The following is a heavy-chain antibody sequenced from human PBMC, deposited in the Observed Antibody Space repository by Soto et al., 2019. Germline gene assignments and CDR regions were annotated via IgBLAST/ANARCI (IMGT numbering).Heavy chain of an antibody. CDR3: ARSPANHYGLDV. CDR2: IDPSGGTT. D-gene: IGHD2-2*01. V-gene: IGHV1-46*01. J-gene: IGHJ6*02. CDR1: GYTFTRDH. Sequence: AAVKVSCKASGYTFTRDHIHWERQAPGQGLEWMGIIDPSGGTTNSARMLQGRVTMTRDTSTSTVYMELTSLTSQDTAVYYCARSPANHYGLDVWSQGTTVTVSS.